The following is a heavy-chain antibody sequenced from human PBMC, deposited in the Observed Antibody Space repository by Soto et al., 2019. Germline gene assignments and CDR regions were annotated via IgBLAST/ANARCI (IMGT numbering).Heavy chain of an antibody. V-gene: IGHV3-23*01. CDR1: GFTFSSYA. CDR3: ALGTGTRYYYYMDV. Sequence: GGSLRLSCAASGFTFSSYAMSWVRQAPGKGLEWVSAISGSGGSTYYADSVKGRFTISRGNSKNTLYLQMNSLRAEDTAVYYCALGTGTRYYYYMDVWGKGTTVTVSS. J-gene: IGHJ6*03. CDR2: ISGSGGST. D-gene: IGHD1-7*01.